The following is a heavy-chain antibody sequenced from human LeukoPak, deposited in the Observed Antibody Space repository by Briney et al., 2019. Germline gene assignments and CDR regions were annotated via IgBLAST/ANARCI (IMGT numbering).Heavy chain of an antibody. CDR1: GFTFSSYG. CDR2: ISGSGGST. Sequence: PGGSLRLSCAASGFTFSSYGMSWVRQAPGKGLEGVSAISGSGGSTYYADSVKCRFTISRDNSKNTLYLQMNSLRAEDKAVYYCAKATVTTPKNFDYWGQGTLVTVSS. V-gene: IGHV3-23*01. J-gene: IGHJ4*02. D-gene: IGHD4-17*01. CDR3: AKATVTTPKNFDY.